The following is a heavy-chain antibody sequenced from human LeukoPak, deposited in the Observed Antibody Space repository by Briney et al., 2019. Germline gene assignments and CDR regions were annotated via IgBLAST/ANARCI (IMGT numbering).Heavy chain of an antibody. J-gene: IGHJ4*02. D-gene: IGHD1-26*01. CDR3: ARAKEWELLGGDYFDY. V-gene: IGHV4-31*03. CDR1: GGSINSGGYY. Sequence: SETLSLTCTVSGGSINSGGYYWSWIRQHPGKGLEWIGYIYYSGSTYYNPSLKSRVTISVDTSKNQLSLKLSSVTAADTAVYYCARAKEWELLGGDYFDYWGQGTLVTVSS. CDR2: IYYSGST.